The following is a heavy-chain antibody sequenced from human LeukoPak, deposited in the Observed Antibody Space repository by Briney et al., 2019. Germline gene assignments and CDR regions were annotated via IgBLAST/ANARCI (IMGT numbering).Heavy chain of an antibody. CDR1: GGSFSGYY. D-gene: IGHD2-15*01. CDR2: INHSGST. V-gene: IGHV4-34*01. J-gene: IGHJ4*02. Sequence: SETLSLTCAVYGGSFSGYYWSWIRQPPGKGLEWIGEINHSGSTNYNPSLKSRVTISVDTSKNQFSLKLSSVTAADTAVYYCASLQSRNCSGGSCYPDTFPFDYWGQGTLVTVSS. CDR3: ASLQSRNCSGGSCYPDTFPFDY.